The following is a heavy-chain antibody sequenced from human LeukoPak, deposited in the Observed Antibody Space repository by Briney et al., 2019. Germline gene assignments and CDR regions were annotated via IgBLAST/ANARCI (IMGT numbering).Heavy chain of an antibody. CDR3: AKDVHRFLATYFDP. CDR2: MFYNGGS. V-gene: IGHV4-59*12. Sequence: SETLSLTCTVSGASISNYYWNWVRQSPGKGLEWIGYMFYNGGSNYNPSLESRVTMSIDTSKSQFFLNLTSVTAADTAVYYCAKDVHRFLATYFDPWGQGILVTVSS. D-gene: IGHD2/OR15-2a*01. CDR1: GASISNYY. J-gene: IGHJ5*02.